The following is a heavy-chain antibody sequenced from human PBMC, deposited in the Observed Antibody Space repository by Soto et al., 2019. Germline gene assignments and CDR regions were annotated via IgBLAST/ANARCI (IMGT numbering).Heavy chain of an antibody. D-gene: IGHD2-15*01. CDR1: GYTFTGYY. CDR3: ARTVARPRGDPFDI. V-gene: IGHV1-2*02. CDR2: XXPXXGXT. J-gene: IGHJ3*02. Sequence: GASVKVSCKASGYTFTGYYMHWVRQAPGQGLEWXGWXXPXXGXTXXXQXXXGRVTITADESTSTAYMEVTSLRSEDTAVYYCARTVARPRGDPFDIWGQGTRVTVSS.